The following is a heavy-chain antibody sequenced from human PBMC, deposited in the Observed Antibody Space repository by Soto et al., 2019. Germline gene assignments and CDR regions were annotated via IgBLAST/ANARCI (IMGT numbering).Heavy chain of an antibody. CDR3: ARETTVTPPFFDY. CDR1: GFTFSSYG. CDR2: IWYDGSNK. J-gene: IGHJ4*02. D-gene: IGHD4-17*01. Sequence: GGSLRLSCAASGFTFSSYGMHWVRQAPGKGLEWVAVIWYDGSNKYYADSVKGRFTISRDNSKNTLYLQMNSLRAEDTAVYYCARETTVTPPFFDYWGQGTLVTVSS. V-gene: IGHV3-33*01.